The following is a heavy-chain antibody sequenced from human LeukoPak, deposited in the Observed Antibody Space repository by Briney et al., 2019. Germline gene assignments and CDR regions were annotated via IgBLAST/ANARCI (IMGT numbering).Heavy chain of an antibody. Sequence: GGSLRLSCAASGFTFSGNWMHWVRQAPGKGLEWISRIDNDGSSTVYADFAEGRFTISRENAENALYLQMSSLRVEDTAVYYCVRGWFGPDYWGQGTLVTVSS. V-gene: IGHV3-74*01. D-gene: IGHD2-15*01. CDR3: VRGWFGPDY. J-gene: IGHJ4*02. CDR2: IDNDGSST. CDR1: GFTFSGNW.